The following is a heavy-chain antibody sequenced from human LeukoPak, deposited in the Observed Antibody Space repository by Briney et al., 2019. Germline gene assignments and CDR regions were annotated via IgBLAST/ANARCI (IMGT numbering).Heavy chain of an antibody. D-gene: IGHD3-16*01. J-gene: IGHJ4*02. V-gene: IGHV3-74*01. CDR1: GFSFSSFW. Sequence: PGGSLRLSCEASGFSFSSFWMHWVRQAPGEGLVWVSRLNEDGGITNYADFVKGRFTISRDNARNTLYLQMNSLSADDTAVYYCTRDIGGRSAYWGQRTLVTVSS. CDR3: TRDIGGRSAY. CDR2: LNEDGGIT.